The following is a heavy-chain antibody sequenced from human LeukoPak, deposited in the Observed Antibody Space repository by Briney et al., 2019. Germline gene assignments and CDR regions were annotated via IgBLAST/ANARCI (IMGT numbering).Heavy chain of an antibody. V-gene: IGHV4-59*01. D-gene: IGHD5-18*01. CDR2: IYYSGST. CDR3: ARSGYSYGWGSYYYYGMHV. J-gene: IGHJ6*02. CDR1: GGSISTYY. Sequence: PSETLYLTCTVSGGSISTYYWSRIRQPPGKGLEWIVYIYYSGSTNYNPSLKSRVTISVDTSKNQFSLKLSSVTAADTAVYYCARSGYSYGWGSYYYYGMHVWGQGTTVTVSS.